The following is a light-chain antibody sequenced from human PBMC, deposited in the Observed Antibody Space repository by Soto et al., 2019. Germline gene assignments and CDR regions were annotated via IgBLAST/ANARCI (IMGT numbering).Light chain of an antibody. J-gene: IGLJ2*01. CDR3: QTWGTGVV. Sequence: QPVLTQSPSASASLGASVKLTCTLNSAYSSYAIAWHQQQPQKGPRFLMKLNSDGSHTKGDGIPDRFSGSRSGAERYLTISSLQSEDEADYYCQTWGTGVVFGGGTKLTVL. CDR2: LNSDGSH. CDR1: SAYSSYA. V-gene: IGLV4-69*01.